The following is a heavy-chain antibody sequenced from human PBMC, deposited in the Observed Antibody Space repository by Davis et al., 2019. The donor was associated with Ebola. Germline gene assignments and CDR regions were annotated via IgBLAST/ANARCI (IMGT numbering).Heavy chain of an antibody. D-gene: IGHD6-25*01. CDR2: IIPIFGTA. CDR1: GGTFSTYA. Sequence: SVKVSCKASGGTFSTYAISWVRQAPGQGLEWMGGIIPIFGTANYAQKFQGRVTIIADESTSTAYMELSSLRSEDTAVYYCAKDQRKAKDYYYGMDVWGKGTTVTVSS. CDR3: AKDQRKAKDYYYGMDV. V-gene: IGHV1-69*13. J-gene: IGHJ6*04.